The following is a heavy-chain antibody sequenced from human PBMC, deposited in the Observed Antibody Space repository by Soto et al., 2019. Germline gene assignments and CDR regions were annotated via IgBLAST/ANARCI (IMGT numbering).Heavy chain of an antibody. CDR3: AIDLGWAFDS. D-gene: IGHD6-19*01. CDR1: GFTFSTFS. V-gene: IGHV3-48*02. CDR2: ISGGGRPI. J-gene: IGHJ4*02. Sequence: EVQLVESGGGSVQPGGSLRLSCAASGFTFSTFSMNWVRQAPGRGLEWISYISGGGRPISYADSVKGRFTISRDNAKNSLYLQMDSLKDEDTAVYYFAIDLGWAFDSWGQGTLVTVSS.